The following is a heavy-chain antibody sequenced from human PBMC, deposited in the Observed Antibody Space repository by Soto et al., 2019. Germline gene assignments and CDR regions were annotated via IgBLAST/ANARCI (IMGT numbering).Heavy chain of an antibody. CDR3: ARAHRQRTPYYYDSSGPITT. D-gene: IGHD3-22*01. V-gene: IGHV4-31*03. J-gene: IGHJ4*02. CDR1: GGSISSGGYY. CDR2: IYYSGST. Sequence: PSDTLSLTCTVSGGSISSGGYYWSWIRQHPGKGLEWIGYIYYSGSTYYNPSLKSRVTISVDTSKNQFSLKLSSVTAADTAVYYCARAHRQRTPYYYDSSGPITTWGQGTLVNVSS.